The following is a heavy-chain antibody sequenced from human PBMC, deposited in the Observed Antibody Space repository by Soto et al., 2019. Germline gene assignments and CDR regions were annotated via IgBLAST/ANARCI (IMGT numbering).Heavy chain of an antibody. CDR3: ARGIAVAGTIFDY. Sequence: ASVKVSCTASGDTFSRYDVNGVRGGPGQRREWMAIITPSGGSTSYAQKFQGRVTMTRDTCTSRVYMERSSLRSEDTAVYYCARGIAVAGTIFDYWGQGSLVTVSS. CDR2: ITPSGGST. CDR1: GDTFSRYD. V-gene: IGHV1-46*03. D-gene: IGHD6-19*01. J-gene: IGHJ4*02.